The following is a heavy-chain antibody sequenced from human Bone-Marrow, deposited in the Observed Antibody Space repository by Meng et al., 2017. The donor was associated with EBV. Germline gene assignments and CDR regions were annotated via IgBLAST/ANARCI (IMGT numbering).Heavy chain of an antibody. D-gene: IGHD2-21*02. V-gene: IGHV3-33*01. J-gene: IGHJ5*02. CDR3: ARDPRGLVTTYGDWLDP. Sequence: QVPVGASGGGVVQPGSALRLTCAACGLSFSNYGIQWVRQAPGKGLELVAVIWHDGSYKDSADSVKGRIAIARDNSKNTVYLQMNNLRVEDTAVYYCARDPRGLVTTYGDWLDPWGQGTLVTVSS. CDR2: IWHDGSYK. CDR1: GLSFSNYG.